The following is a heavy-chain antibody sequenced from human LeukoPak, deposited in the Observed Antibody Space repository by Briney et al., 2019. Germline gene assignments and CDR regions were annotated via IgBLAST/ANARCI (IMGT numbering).Heavy chain of an antibody. CDR1: GGSFSGYY. Sequence: PSETLSLTCAVYGGSFSGYYWSWIRQPPGKGLEWIGEINHSGSINYNPSLKSRVTISVDTSKNQFSLKLSSVTAADTAVYYCARSPYDYVWGSQGLDGGFDYWGQGTLVTDSS. D-gene: IGHD3-16*01. CDR3: ARSPYDYVWGSQGLDGGFDY. J-gene: IGHJ4*02. CDR2: INHSGSI. V-gene: IGHV4-34*01.